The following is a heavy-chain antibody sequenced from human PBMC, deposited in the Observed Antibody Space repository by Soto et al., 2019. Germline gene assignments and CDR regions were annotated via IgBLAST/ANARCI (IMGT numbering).Heavy chain of an antibody. Sequence: QVQLVQSGAEVKKPGASVKVSCKASGYSFTSYAMHWVRQAPGQRLEWMGWINGGNGNTKYSQKLQGRITITRDTCASTAYMDLSSQRSEDTAVYYCARVSGFYSWDDWGQGNLVTVSS. J-gene: IGHJ4*02. CDR1: GYSFTSYA. V-gene: IGHV1-3*01. CDR2: INGGNGNT. D-gene: IGHD3-22*01. CDR3: ARVSGFYSWDD.